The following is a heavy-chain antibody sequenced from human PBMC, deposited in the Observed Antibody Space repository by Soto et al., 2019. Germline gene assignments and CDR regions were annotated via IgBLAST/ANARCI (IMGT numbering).Heavy chain of an antibody. CDR3: ARRGFGVVKKVAYYYYYMDV. J-gene: IGHJ6*03. D-gene: IGHD3-3*01. CDR2: ISAYNGNT. CDR1: GYTFTSYG. Sequence: GASVKVSCKASGYTFTSYGISWVRQAPGQGLEWMGWISAYNGNTNYAQKLQGRVTMTTDTSTSTAYMELRSLRSDDTAVYYCARRGFGVVKKVAYYYYYMDVWGKGTTVTVSS. V-gene: IGHV1-18*01.